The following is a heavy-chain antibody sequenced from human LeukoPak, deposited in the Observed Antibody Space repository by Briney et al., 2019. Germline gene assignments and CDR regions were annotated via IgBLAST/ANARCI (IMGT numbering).Heavy chain of an antibody. V-gene: IGHV3-30-3*01. Sequence: GGSLRLSCAASGFTFSSYAMHWVRQAPGKGLEWVAVISYDGSNKYYADSVKGRFTISRDNSKNTLSLQMNSLRAEDTAVYYCARISPDYGGNQFDYWGQGTLVTVSS. CDR3: ARISPDYGGNQFDY. J-gene: IGHJ4*02. D-gene: IGHD4-17*01. CDR1: GFTFSSYA. CDR2: ISYDGSNK.